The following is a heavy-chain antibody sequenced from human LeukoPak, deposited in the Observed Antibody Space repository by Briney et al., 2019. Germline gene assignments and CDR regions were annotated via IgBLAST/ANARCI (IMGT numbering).Heavy chain of an antibody. CDR1: GYTFTSYY. V-gene: IGHV1-46*01. CDR2: INPSDGST. Sequence: ASVKVSCKASGYTFTSYYMHWVRQAPGQGLEWMGIINPSDGSTSYAQKFQGRVTMTTDTSTSTAYMELESLTSDDTAAFYCTRDLARYYYGSGTSVIGSRWDYWGQGAPVTVSS. J-gene: IGHJ4*02. CDR3: TRDLARYYYGSGTSVIGSRWDY. D-gene: IGHD3-10*01.